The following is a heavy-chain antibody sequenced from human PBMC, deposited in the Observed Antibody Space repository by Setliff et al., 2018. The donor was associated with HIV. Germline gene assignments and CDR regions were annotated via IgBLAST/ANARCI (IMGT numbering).Heavy chain of an antibody. CDR3: ARLKGGHDLLTGDYVPYYFDY. CDR2: IYYSGTT. CDR1: GGSISTSSYY. Sequence: SETLSLTCTVSGGSISTSSYYWGWIRQPPGKGLEWIGSIYYSGTTYYNPSLKSRVTISVDTSKNQFSLKLSSVTAADTAVYYCARLKGGHDLLTGDYVPYYFDYWGQGTLVTVSS. J-gene: IGHJ4*02. D-gene: IGHD3-9*01. V-gene: IGHV4-39*01.